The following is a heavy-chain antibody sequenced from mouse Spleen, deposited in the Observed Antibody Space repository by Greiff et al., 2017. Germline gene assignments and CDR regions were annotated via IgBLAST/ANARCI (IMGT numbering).Heavy chain of an antibody. CDR2: INPGSGGT. V-gene: IGHV1-54*01. D-gene: IGHD4-1*01. Sequence: LQESGAELVRPGTSVKVSCKASGYAFTNYLIEWVKQRPGQGLEWIGVINPGSGGTNYNEKFKGKATLTADKSSSTAYMQLSSLTSEDSAVYFCARNWDGYFDVWGTGTTVTVSS. CDR3: ARNWDGYFDV. J-gene: IGHJ1*03. CDR1: GYAFTNYL.